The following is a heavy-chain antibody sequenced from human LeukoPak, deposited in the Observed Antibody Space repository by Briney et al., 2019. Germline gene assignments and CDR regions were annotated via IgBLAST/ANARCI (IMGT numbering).Heavy chain of an antibody. CDR3: ARGMFYYGSGSDTGDY. Sequence: PGGSLRLSCAASGFTLSSYWMHWVRQPPGKGLVWVSRINSDGSSTTYADSVRGRFTISRDNAKNSLYLQMDSLRAEDTAVYYCARGMFYYGSGSDTGDYWGQGILVTVSS. CDR1: GFTLSSYW. J-gene: IGHJ4*02. CDR2: INSDGSST. V-gene: IGHV3-74*01. D-gene: IGHD3-10*01.